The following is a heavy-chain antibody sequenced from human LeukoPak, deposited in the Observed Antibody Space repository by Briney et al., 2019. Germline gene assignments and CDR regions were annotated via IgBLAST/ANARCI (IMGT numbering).Heavy chain of an antibody. D-gene: IGHD6-13*01. CDR3: TRDAATAGTYWYFDL. CDR1: GFTFSSYN. J-gene: IGHJ2*01. CDR2: ISSSSSFI. Sequence: PGGSLRLSCAASGFTFSSYNMNWVRQTPGKGLEWVSSISSSSSFIYYADSVKGRFTISRDNAKNSLYLQMNSLRDEDTALYYCTRDAATAGTYWYFDLWGRGTLVTVSS. V-gene: IGHV3-21*01.